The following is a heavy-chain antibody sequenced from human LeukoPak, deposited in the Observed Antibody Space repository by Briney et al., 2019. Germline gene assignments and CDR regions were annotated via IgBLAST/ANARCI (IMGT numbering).Heavy chain of an antibody. CDR1: GGSISSYY. CDR3: ARESGDYGHWYFDL. Sequence: PSETLSLTCTVSGGSISSYYWSWIRQPAGKGLEWIGRIYTSGSTNYNPSLKSRVTMSVDTSKNQFSLKLSFVTAADTAVYYCARESGDYGHWYFDLWGRGTLVTVSS. J-gene: IGHJ2*01. D-gene: IGHD4-17*01. CDR2: IYTSGST. V-gene: IGHV4-4*07.